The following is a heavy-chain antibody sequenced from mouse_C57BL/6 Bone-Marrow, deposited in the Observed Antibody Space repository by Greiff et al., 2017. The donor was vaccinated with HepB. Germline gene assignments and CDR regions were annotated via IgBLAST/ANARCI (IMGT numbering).Heavy chain of an antibody. J-gene: IGHJ2*01. D-gene: IGHD2-2*01. V-gene: IGHV1-22*01. CDR2: INPNNGGT. Sequence: EVQVVESGPELVKPGASVKMSCKASGYTFTDYNMHWVKQSHGKSLEWIGYINPNNGGTSYNQKFKGKATLTVNKSSSTAYMELRSLTSEDSAVYYCARMRGDYGYDGLDYFDYWGQGTTLTVSS. CDR1: GYTFTDYN. CDR3: ARMRGDYGYDGLDYFDY.